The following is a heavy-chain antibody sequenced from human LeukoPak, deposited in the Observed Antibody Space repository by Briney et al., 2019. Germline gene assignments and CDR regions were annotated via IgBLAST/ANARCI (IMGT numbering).Heavy chain of an antibody. Sequence: ASVKVSCKASGYTLTSHKMHWVRQAPGQGVEWMGIIKPSGGSTVYAQNFQGRVTMTRDTSTSTVYMELSSLTSVDTAVYYCARDGGTYSVDYWGQGTLVTVSS. CDR3: ARDGGTYSVDY. V-gene: IGHV1-46*01. D-gene: IGHD1-26*01. CDR2: IKPSGGST. J-gene: IGHJ4*02. CDR1: GYTLTSHK.